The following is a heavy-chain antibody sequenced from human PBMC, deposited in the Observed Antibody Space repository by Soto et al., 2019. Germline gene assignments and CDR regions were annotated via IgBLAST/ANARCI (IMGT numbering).Heavy chain of an antibody. D-gene: IGHD5-18*01. CDR3: ASGSAMGADH. V-gene: IGHV1-69*06. J-gene: IGHJ5*02. Sequence: SVNVSCKSSGVTSSTRTITWVRQAPGQGLEWMGGIIPLFGTGHKAQKFQGRITIIADKSTSTAYMELSSLRSEDTAVYFCASGSAMGADHWGQGTLVTVSS. CDR2: IIPLFGTG. CDR1: GVTSSTRT.